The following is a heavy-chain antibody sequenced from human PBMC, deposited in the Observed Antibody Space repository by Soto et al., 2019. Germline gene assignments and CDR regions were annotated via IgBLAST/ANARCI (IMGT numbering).Heavy chain of an antibody. J-gene: IGHJ4*02. CDR3: ARTPTYYYGSGRLFYFDY. V-gene: IGHV4-31*03. CDR2: IYYSGST. Sequence: SETLSLTCTVSGGSISSGGYYWSWIRQHPGKGLEWIGYIYYSGSTYYNPSLKSRVTISVDTSKNQFSLKLSSVTAADTAVYYCARTPTYYYGSGRLFYFDYWGQGTLVTVSS. CDR1: GGSISSGGYY. D-gene: IGHD3-10*01.